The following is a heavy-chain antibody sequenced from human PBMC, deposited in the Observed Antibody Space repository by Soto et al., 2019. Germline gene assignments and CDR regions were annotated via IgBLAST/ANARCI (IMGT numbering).Heavy chain of an antibody. CDR1: GGSISSGGYY. Sequence: QVQLQESGPGLVKPSQTLSLTCTVSGGSISSGGYYWSWIRQHPGKGLEWIGYIYYSGSTYYNPSLKSRVTISVHTSKNQFSLKLSSVTAADTAVYYCASGDCGGDCYPYYYYGMDVWGQGTTVTVSS. J-gene: IGHJ6*02. D-gene: IGHD2-21*02. CDR2: IYYSGST. CDR3: ASGDCGGDCYPYYYYGMDV. V-gene: IGHV4-31*03.